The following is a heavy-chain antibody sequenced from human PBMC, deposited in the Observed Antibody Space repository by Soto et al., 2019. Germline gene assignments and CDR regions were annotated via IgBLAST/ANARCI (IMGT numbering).Heavy chain of an antibody. J-gene: IGHJ4*02. CDR1: GFTFTRYS. CDR2: ISSTTNYI. Sequence: PGGALRLFCAASGFTFTRYSMNWVRQAPGKGLEWVSSISSTTNYIYYGDSMKGRFTISRDNAKNSLYLEMNSLRAEDTAVYYCARESEDLTSNFDYWGQGTLVTV. CDR3: ARESEDLTSNFDY. V-gene: IGHV3-21*06.